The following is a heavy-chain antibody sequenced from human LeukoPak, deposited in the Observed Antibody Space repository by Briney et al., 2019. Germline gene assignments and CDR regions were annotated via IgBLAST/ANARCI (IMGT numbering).Heavy chain of an antibody. CDR3: ARAGATMILSL. V-gene: IGHV1-3*01. D-gene: IGHD3-22*01. Sequence: ASVKVSCKASGYTFTSYAMHWVRQAPGQRLEWMGWINAGNGNTKYSQKFQGRVTITRDTSASTAYMELRSLRSDDTAVYYCARAGATMILSLWGQGTLVTVSS. CDR2: INAGNGNT. CDR1: GYTFTSYA. J-gene: IGHJ4*02.